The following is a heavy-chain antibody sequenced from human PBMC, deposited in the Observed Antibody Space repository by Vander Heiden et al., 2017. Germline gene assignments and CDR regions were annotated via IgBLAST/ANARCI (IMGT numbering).Heavy chain of an antibody. D-gene: IGHD6-19*01. Sequence: QVPLVESGGGVVQSGRSLRLSCAASGFPFKTYGMHGVRQAPGKGLEWLAIIWYDGNTKDYADSVKGRFTISRDNSKNTLYLEMSSLRVEDTAIYYCARAGSDIAVAGPFDFWGQGTLVTVSS. V-gene: IGHV3-33*01. CDR1: GFPFKTYG. J-gene: IGHJ4*02. CDR3: ARAGSDIAVAGPFDF. CDR2: IWYDGNTK.